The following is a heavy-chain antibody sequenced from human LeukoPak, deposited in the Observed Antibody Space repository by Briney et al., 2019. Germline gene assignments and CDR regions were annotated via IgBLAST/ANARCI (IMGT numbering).Heavy chain of an antibody. CDR2: ISSSSSYI. D-gene: IGHD1-7*01. J-gene: IGHJ6*02. CDR3: ARTGTTSWGMDV. CDR1: GFTFSSYS. Sequence: GGSLRLSCAASGFTFSSYSMNWVRQAPGKGLEWVSSISSSSSYIYYADSVKGRFTISRDNAKNSLYLQMNSLRAEDTAVYYCARTGTTSWGMDVWAKGPRSPSP. V-gene: IGHV3-21*01.